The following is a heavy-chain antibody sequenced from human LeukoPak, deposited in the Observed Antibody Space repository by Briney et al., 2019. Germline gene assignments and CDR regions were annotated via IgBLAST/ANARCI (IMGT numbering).Heavy chain of an antibody. CDR2: IKSKTDGGTT. CDR3: TTLQLVHDF. CDR1: GGSFSGYY. J-gene: IGHJ4*02. D-gene: IGHD6-13*01. Sequence: LTCAVYGGSFSGYYWSGIRQPPGEGREWVGRIKSKTDGGTTDYAAPVKGRFTISRDDSKNTLYLQMNSLKTEDTAVYYCTTLQLVHDFWGQGTLVTVSS. V-gene: IGHV3-15*01.